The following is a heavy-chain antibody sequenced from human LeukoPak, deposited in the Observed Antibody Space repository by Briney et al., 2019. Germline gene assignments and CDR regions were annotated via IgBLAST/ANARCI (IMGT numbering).Heavy chain of an antibody. J-gene: IGHJ4*02. V-gene: IGHV3-23*01. CDR2: ISGSAHKI. CDR1: GITFSNYA. CDR3: AGRVTGYSSGYVY. Sequence: GGSLRLSCVASGITFSNYAVSWVRQAPEKGLDWVSVISGSAHKIRYADSVKCRFTISRDNSENIVYLQMNNLRAEDTAVYYCAGRVTGYSSGYVYWGQGTLVTVSS. D-gene: IGHD5-18*01.